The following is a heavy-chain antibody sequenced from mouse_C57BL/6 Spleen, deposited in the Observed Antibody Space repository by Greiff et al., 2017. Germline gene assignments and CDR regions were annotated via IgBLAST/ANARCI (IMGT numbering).Heavy chain of an antibody. CDR3: ARNGYSYYYAMDY. CDR2: ISSGSRTI. D-gene: IGHD2-3*01. CDR1: GFTFSDYG. J-gene: IGHJ4*01. Sequence: EVKLVESGGGLVKPGGSLKLSCAASGFTFSDYGMHWVRQAPEKGLEWVAYISSGSRTIYYADTVKGRFTISRDNAKNTLFLQMTSLMSEDTAMYYCARNGYSYYYAMDYWGQGTSVTVSS. V-gene: IGHV5-17*01.